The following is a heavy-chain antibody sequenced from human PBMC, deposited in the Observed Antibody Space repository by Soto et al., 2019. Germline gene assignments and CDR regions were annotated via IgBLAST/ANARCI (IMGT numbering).Heavy chain of an antibody. V-gene: IGHV3-23*01. CDR1: GFTFSSYT. Sequence: EVQLLESGGGLVQPGGSLRLSCAASGFTFSSYTMSWVRQAPGKGLVWVSAISGSGGSTYYADSVKGRFTISRDNSKNTLYLQMNSLRAEDTAVYYCAKDMEYYYYYGMDVWGQGTTVTVSS. D-gene: IGHD3-10*01. J-gene: IGHJ6*02. CDR3: AKDMEYYYYYGMDV. CDR2: ISGSGGST.